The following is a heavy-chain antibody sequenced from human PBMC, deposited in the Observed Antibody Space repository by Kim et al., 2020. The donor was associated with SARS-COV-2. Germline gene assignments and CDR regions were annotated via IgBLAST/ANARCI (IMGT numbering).Heavy chain of an antibody. V-gene: IGHV4-39*01. D-gene: IGHD6-13*01. J-gene: IGHJ5*02. CDR1: GASVSSSNFF. Sequence: SETLSLTCTVSGASVSSSNFFWAWIRQPPGTGLEWIASFAYSGSTYYNPSLNSRVAISVDTSKNQFSLKLSSVTAADTAIYYCARHPPWAADKGGFDPWGQGSLVTVSS. CDR2: FAYSGST. CDR3: ARHPPWAADKGGFDP.